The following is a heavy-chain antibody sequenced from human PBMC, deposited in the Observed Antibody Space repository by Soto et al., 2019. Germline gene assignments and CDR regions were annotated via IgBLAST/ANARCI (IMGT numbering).Heavy chain of an antibody. J-gene: IGHJ4*02. V-gene: IGHV3-21*06. Sequence: GGSLRLSCAASGFTFTRYSMNWVRQAPGKGLEWVSSISSTTNYIYYGDSMKGRFTISRDNAKNSLYLEMNSLRAEDTAVYYCARESEGLTSNFDYWGQGPLVTVSS. CDR2: ISSTTNYI. CDR1: GFTFTRYS. CDR3: ARESEGLTSNFDY.